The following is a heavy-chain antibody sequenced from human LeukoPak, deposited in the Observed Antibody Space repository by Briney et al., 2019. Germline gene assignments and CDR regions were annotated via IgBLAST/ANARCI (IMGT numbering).Heavy chain of an antibody. Sequence: SETLSLTCAVSGGSFSGYYWSWIRQPPGKGLEWIGEINHSGSTNYNPSLKSRVTISVDTSKNQFSLKLSSVTAADTAVYYCASLYRVAVASGDYWGQGTLVTVSS. V-gene: IGHV4-34*01. D-gene: IGHD6-19*01. CDR1: GGSFSGYY. J-gene: IGHJ4*02. CDR3: ASLYRVAVASGDY. CDR2: INHSGST.